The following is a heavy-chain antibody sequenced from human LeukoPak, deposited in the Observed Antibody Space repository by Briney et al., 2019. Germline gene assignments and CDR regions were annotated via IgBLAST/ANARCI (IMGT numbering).Heavy chain of an antibody. CDR3: TREYYYGSGSYYNGY. Sequence: PGGPLILSCSASACNSRSYWLSWVRQAPARELEGVANIKQDGGERYYVTSVKGQFTISRDNAKNSLYLQMNSLRAEDTAVYYCTREYYYGSGSYYNGYWGQGTLVTVSS. V-gene: IGHV3-7*04. CDR1: ACNSRSYW. CDR2: IKQDGGER. J-gene: IGHJ4*02. D-gene: IGHD3-10*01.